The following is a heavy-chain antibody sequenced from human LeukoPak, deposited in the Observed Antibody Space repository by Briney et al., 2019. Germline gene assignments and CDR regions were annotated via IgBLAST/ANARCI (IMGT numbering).Heavy chain of an antibody. Sequence: GGSLRLSCAASGFTFSSYAMHWVRQAPGKGLEWVAVISYDGSNKYYADSVKGRFTISRDNSKNTLYLQMNSLRAEDTAVYYCAREVKNWNYGFYFDYWGQGTLVTVSS. J-gene: IGHJ4*02. D-gene: IGHD1-7*01. CDR2: ISYDGSNK. CDR1: GFTFSSYA. V-gene: IGHV3-30*04. CDR3: AREVKNWNYGFYFDY.